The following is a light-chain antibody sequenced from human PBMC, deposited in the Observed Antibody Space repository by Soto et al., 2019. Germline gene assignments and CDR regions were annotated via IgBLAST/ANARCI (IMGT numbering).Light chain of an antibody. V-gene: IGLV2-14*01. CDR2: EVT. Sequence: QSALTQPASVSGSPGQSITISCTGTSSDVGDYDYVSWYQQHPGKAPKLMIYEVTNRPSGVSNRFSGSKSGNTASLTISGLQTDDEVDYYCSSYTGSSTYVFGTGTKLTVL. J-gene: IGLJ1*01. CDR3: SSYTGSSTYV. CDR1: SSDVGDYDY.